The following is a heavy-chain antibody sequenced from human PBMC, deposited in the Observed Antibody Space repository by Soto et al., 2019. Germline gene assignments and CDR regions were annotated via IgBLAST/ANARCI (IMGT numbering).Heavy chain of an antibody. CDR1: GGSINSDYYY. V-gene: IGHV4-30-4*01. J-gene: IGHJ4*01. Sequence: SETLSLTCSVSGGSINSDYYYWGWVRQPPGKGLEWIGYMYSSGSTYSNPSLKSPVAMSVDTSQNHFSLSLTSVTAADTAVYFCVRGTYCDTVDACHRYFDSWGHVIPVT. CDR2: MYSSGST. D-gene: IGHD3-16*01. CDR3: VRGTYCDTVDACHRYFDS.